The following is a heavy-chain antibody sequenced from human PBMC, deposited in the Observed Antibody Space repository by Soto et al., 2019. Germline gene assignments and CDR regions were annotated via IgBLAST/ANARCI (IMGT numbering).Heavy chain of an antibody. CDR2: MSHSGGT. J-gene: IGHJ3*02. D-gene: IGHD1-1*01. V-gene: IGHV4-34*01. CDR1: GGFVSSGSYY. CDR3: ARVERGTATTVVDAFDI. Sequence: QVQLQQWGAGLLKPSETLSLTCAVYGGFVSSGSYYWSWIRQPPGKGLEWIGEMSHSGGTHFNPSLKSRVTISVDTSNNQFSLKMSSVTAADTALYYSARVERGTATTVVDAFDIWGPGTMATVSS.